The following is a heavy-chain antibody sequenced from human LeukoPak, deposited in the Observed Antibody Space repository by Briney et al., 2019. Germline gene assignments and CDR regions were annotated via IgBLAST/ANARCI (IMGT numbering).Heavy chain of an antibody. CDR2: ISGSGGST. Sequence: GGSLRLSCAASGFTFSSYAMSWVRQAPGKGLEWVSAISGSGGSTYYADSVKGRFTISRDNSKNTLYLQMNSLRAEDTAVYYCARDHGSYYGSGSYLVSIDNWFDPWGQGTLVTVSS. V-gene: IGHV3-23*01. CDR1: GFTFSSYA. D-gene: IGHD3-10*01. CDR3: ARDHGSYYGSGSYLVSIDNWFDP. J-gene: IGHJ5*02.